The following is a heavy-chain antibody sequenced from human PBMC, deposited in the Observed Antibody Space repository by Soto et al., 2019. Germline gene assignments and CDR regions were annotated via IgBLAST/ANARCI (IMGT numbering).Heavy chain of an antibody. V-gene: IGHV1-69*02. Sequence: QVQLVQSGAEVKKPGSSVKVSCKASGGTFSSYTISWVRQAPGHGLEWMGRIIPILGIANYAQKFQGRVTITADKSTSSAYMELSSLRSEDTAVYYCAGLVGVVPAANGHFDYWGQGTLVTVSS. D-gene: IGHD2-2*01. CDR2: IIPILGIA. CDR1: GGTFSSYT. J-gene: IGHJ4*02. CDR3: AGLVGVVPAANGHFDY.